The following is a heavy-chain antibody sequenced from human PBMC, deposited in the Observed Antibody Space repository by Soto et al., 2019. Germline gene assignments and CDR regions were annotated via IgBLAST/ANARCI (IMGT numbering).Heavy chain of an antibody. J-gene: IGHJ4*02. Sequence: GGSLRLSCAASGFTFSSYAMSWVRQAPGKGLEWVSAISGSGGSTYYADSVKGRFTISRDNSKNTLYLQMNSLRAEDTAVYYCAKGPTTMNVVVVAATHHFDYWGQGTLVTVSS. CDR1: GFTFSSYA. CDR3: AKGPTTMNVVVVAATHHFDY. D-gene: IGHD2-15*01. CDR2: ISGSGGST. V-gene: IGHV3-23*01.